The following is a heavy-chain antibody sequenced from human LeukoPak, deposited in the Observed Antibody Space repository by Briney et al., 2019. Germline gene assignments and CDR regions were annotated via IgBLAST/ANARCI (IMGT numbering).Heavy chain of an antibody. J-gene: IGHJ4*02. V-gene: IGHV3-21*01. CDR2: ISSSSSYI. Sequence: GGSLRLSCAASGFTFSSYSMNWVRQAPGKGLEWVSSISSSSSYIYYADSVKGRFTISRDNAKNSLYLQMNSLRAEDTAVYYCARESVVPAAMPEGQWDYWGQGTLVTVSS. D-gene: IGHD2-2*01. CDR3: ARESVVPAAMPEGQWDY. CDR1: GFTFSSYS.